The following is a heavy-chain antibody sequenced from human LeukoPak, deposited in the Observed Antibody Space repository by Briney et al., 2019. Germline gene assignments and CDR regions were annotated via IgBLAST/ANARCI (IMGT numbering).Heavy chain of an antibody. V-gene: IGHV4-39*07. D-gene: IGHD7-27*01. CDR1: GGSISSSSYY. CDR3: ARGFRGDNFDY. Sequence: SETLSLTCTVSGGSISSSSYYWGWIRQPPGKGLEWIGTMYHSGSTNYNLSLKSRVTISVDTSKNQFSLKLSSVTAADTAVYFCARGFRGDNFDYWGQGTLVTVSS. J-gene: IGHJ4*02. CDR2: MYHSGST.